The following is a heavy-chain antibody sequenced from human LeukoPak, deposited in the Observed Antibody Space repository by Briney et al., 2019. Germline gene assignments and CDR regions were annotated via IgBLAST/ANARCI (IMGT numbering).Heavy chain of an antibody. CDR3: ARDSAEYSSSWYGLITDNWFDP. CDR1: GYTFTSYA. V-gene: IGHV1-3*01. CDR2: INAGNGNT. J-gene: IGHJ5*02. Sequence: ASVKVSCKASGYTFTSYAMHWVRQAPGQRLEWMGWINAGNGNTKYSQKFQGRVTITRDTSASTAYMELSSLRSEDTAVYYCARDSAEYSSSWYGLITDNWFDPWGQGTLVTVSS. D-gene: IGHD6-13*01.